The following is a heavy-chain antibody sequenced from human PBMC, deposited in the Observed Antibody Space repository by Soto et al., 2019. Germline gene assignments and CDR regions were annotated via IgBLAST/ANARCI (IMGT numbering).Heavy chain of an antibody. Sequence: GGSLRLSCVGSEFTFSNYEMNWVRQAPGKGLEWDSYISYTGSTIYYADSVRGRFTISRDNSKNSLYLQMNSLRAEDTAVYYCARGLRNYYDRSGLHYWGQGTLVTVSS. J-gene: IGHJ4*02. CDR2: ISYTGSTI. D-gene: IGHD3-22*01. CDR3: ARGLRNYYDRSGLHY. V-gene: IGHV3-48*03. CDR1: EFTFSNYE.